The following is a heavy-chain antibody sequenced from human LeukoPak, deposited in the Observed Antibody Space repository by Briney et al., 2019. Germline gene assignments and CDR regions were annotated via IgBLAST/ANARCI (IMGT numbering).Heavy chain of an antibody. CDR1: GFVISIYT. J-gene: IGHJ4*02. D-gene: IGHD1-26*01. CDR2: ISGSGAST. V-gene: IGHV3-23*01. CDR3: AKDVGKWESLHFFDY. Sequence: GGSLRLSCSASGFVISIYTMYWVRQAPGKGLEWISGISGSGASTYYADSVTGRFTISRDNSRNTLYLQMNSLRGDDTAVYYCAKDVGKWESLHFFDYWGQGTLVTVSS.